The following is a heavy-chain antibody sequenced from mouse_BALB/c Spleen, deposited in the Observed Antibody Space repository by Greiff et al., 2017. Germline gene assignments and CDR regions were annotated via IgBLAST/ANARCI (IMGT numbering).Heavy chain of an antibody. CDR2: IWSGGST. CDR3: ARKGWDGSSAMDY. J-gene: IGHJ4*01. Sequence: QVQLQQSGPGLVQPSQSLSITCAVSGFSLTSYGVHWVRQSPGKGLEWLGVIWSGGSTDDNAAFISRLSISKDNSKSQVFFKMNSLQANDTAIYDCARKGWDGSSAMDYWGQGTSVTVSS. D-gene: IGHD1-1*01. CDR1: GFSLTSYG. V-gene: IGHV2-2*02.